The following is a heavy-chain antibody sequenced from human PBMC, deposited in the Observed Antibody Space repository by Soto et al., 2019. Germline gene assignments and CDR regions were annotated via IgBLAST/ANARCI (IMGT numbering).Heavy chain of an antibody. Sequence: PGGSLRLSCAASGFIFSNYWMHWVRQAPGKGLVWVSRINSDGSSTSYADSVKGRFTISRDNAKNTLYLQMNSLRAEDTAGYYCARDRVAHTFDYWGQGALVTVSS. J-gene: IGHJ4*02. D-gene: IGHD3-3*01. CDR2: INSDGSST. V-gene: IGHV3-74*01. CDR1: GFIFSNYW. CDR3: ARDRVAHTFDY.